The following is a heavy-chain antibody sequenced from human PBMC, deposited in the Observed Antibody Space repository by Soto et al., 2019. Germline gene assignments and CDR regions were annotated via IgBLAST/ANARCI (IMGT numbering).Heavy chain of an antibody. CDR2: IRSKANSYAT. J-gene: IGHJ6*02. Sequence: LRLSCAASGFTFSGSAMHWVRQASGKGLEWVGRIRSKANSYATAYAASVKGRFTISRDDSKNTAYLQMNSLKTEGTAVYYCTRLEVGSYGSGDSYYYYGMDVWGQGTTVTVSS. CDR1: GFTFSGSA. V-gene: IGHV3-73*01. D-gene: IGHD3-10*01. CDR3: TRLEVGSYGSGDSYYYYGMDV.